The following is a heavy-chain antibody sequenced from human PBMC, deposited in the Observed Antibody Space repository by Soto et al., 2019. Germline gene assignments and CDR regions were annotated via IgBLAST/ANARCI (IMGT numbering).Heavy chain of an antibody. J-gene: IGHJ4*02. CDR1: WGSIINYY. Sequence: SETLSLTCTVVWGSIINYYWSLILQPPGKGLGGIWYIYYRGSTNYNPSLKSRVTISVDTSKNQFSLKLSSVPATDTAVYYCARDYDSSGYFDYWGQGTLVTVSS. CDR3: ARDYDSSGYFDY. V-gene: IGHV4-59*01. D-gene: IGHD3-22*01. CDR2: IYYRGST.